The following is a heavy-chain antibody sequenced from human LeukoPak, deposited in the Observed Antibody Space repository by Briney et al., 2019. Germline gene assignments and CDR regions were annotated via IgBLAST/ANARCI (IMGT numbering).Heavy chain of an antibody. CDR3: AKGLVVNDNYLDN. CDR2: IGGSDDTR. Sequence: GQSLRLSCAASGFSLRTYAMNWVRQVPGKGLEWVSSIGGSDDTRYYADSVKGRFTISSDFSTNTVSLQMTSLRAEDTAVYFCAKGLVVNDNYLDNWGQGTLVTVSS. J-gene: IGHJ4*02. CDR1: GFSLRTYA. D-gene: IGHD2-15*01. V-gene: IGHV3-23*01.